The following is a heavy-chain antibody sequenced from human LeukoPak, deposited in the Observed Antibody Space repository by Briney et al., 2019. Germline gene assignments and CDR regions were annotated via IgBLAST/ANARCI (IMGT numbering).Heavy chain of an antibody. CDR2: IYTSGST. D-gene: IGHD3-22*01. CDR3: ASSPIESYDSSGYYFY. CDR1: GGSISSYY. Sequence: KSSETLSLTCTVSGGSISSYYWSWIRQPAGKGLEWIGRIYTSGSTYYNPSLKSRVTISVDTSKNQFSLKLSSVTAADTAVYYCASSPIESYDSSGYYFYWGQGTLVTVSS. J-gene: IGHJ4*02. V-gene: IGHV4-4*07.